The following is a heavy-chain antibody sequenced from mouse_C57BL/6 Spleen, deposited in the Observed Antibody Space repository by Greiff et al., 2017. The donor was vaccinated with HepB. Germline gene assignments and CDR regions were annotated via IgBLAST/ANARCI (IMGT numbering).Heavy chain of an antibody. D-gene: IGHD2-3*01. J-gene: IGHJ4*01. V-gene: IGHV1-7*01. CDR3: AREGAIYDGSHYYAMDY. CDR1: GYPFTSYW. CDR2: INPSSGYT. Sequence: QVQLQQSGAELAKPGASVKLSCKASGYPFTSYWMHWVKQRPGQGLEWIGYINPSSGYTKYNQKFKDKATLTADKSSSTAYMQLSSLTYEDSAVYYCAREGAIYDGSHYYAMDYWGQGTSVTVSS.